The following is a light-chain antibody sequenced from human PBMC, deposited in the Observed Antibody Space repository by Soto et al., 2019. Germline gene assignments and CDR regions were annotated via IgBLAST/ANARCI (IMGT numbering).Light chain of an antibody. J-gene: IGKJ1*01. V-gene: IGKV1-6*01. Sequence: AIQVTQSPSSLSASLGDRVTITCRASQGIGSDLGWYQQKPGQAPKLLIYGASRLQSGVSSKFSGSGSGTDFTLTISSLQPEDSATYYCLQDYNYPRTFGQGTKVDIK. CDR1: QGIGSD. CDR3: LQDYNYPRT. CDR2: GAS.